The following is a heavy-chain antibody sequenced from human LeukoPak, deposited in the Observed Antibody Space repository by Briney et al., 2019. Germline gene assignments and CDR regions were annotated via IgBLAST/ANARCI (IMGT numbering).Heavy chain of an antibody. Sequence: SETLSLTCTVSGGSINDYYWTWIRQPPGKGLEWIGYVYYSGSTSHNPSLKSRVTISVDTSRNQLSLKLSSVTAADTAVYYCAKWSGGDHWYFDLWGRGTLVTVSS. J-gene: IGHJ2*01. CDR3: AKWSGGDHWYFDL. V-gene: IGHV4-59*01. CDR1: GGSINDYY. CDR2: VYYSGST. D-gene: IGHD2-21*02.